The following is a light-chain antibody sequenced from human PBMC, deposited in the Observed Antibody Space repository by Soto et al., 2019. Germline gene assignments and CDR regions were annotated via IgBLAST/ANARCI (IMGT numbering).Light chain of an antibody. CDR1: QSISSY. J-gene: IGKJ4*01. Sequence: DIQMTQSPSSLSAFVGDRVTITCRASQSISSYLNWYQQKPGKAPKLLIYAASSLQSGVPSRFSGSGSGTDFTLTISSLQPEDFATYYCQQSYSTQTFGGGTKVEIK. V-gene: IGKV1-39*01. CDR3: QQSYSTQT. CDR2: AAS.